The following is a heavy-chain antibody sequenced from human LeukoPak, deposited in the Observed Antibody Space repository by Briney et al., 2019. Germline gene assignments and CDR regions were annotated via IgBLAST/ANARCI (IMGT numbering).Heavy chain of an antibody. Sequence: GGSLRLSCAASGFTFSDYYMSWIRQAPGKGLEWVPYISSSGSTIYYAGSVKGRFIISRDNAKNSLYLQMNSLRAEDTAVYYCARVYGASIAAAGAFDYWGQGTLVTVSS. V-gene: IGHV3-11*01. CDR1: GFTFSDYY. CDR2: ISSSGSTI. D-gene: IGHD6-13*01. CDR3: ARVYGASIAAAGAFDY. J-gene: IGHJ4*02.